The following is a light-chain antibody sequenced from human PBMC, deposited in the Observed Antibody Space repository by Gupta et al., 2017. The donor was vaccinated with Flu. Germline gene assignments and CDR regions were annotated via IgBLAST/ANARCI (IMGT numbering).Light chain of an antibody. CDR1: QSVSSY. J-gene: IGKJ5*01. CDR2: DAS. CDR3: QQRSKSIT. Sequence: EIVFTQSPATLSLSPGERATLSCRASQSVSSYLAWYQQEPGQAPRLLIYDASNSAIGIPARFSGSGSGTDFTLTSSSRETEDCAVYYWQQRSKSITFGQGTRLEIK. V-gene: IGKV3-11*01.